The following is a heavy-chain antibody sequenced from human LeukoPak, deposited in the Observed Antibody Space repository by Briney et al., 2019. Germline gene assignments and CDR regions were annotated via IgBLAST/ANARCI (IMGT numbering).Heavy chain of an antibody. V-gene: IGHV1-18*01. J-gene: IGHJ6*03. CDR2: ISAYNGNT. D-gene: IGHD2-2*02. CDR3: ARDNVYCSSTSCYRSVYYYYYMDV. Sequence: ASVKVSCKASGYTFTSYGISWVRQAPGQGLEWMGWISAYNGNTNYAQKLQGRVTMTTDTSTSTAYMELRSLRSDDTAVYYCARDNVYCSSTSCYRSVYYYYYMDVWGKGTTVTVSS. CDR1: GYTFTSYG.